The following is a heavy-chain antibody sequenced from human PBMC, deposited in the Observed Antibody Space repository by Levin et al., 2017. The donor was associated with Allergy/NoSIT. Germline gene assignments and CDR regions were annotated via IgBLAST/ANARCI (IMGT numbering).Heavy chain of an antibody. Sequence: PVASVKVSCSASGFTFSSYAMHWVRQAPGKGLEYISVISSNGGSTYYADSVKGRFTISRDNFKSILYLQMNSLRPEDTAVYYCVKQYYDILTGSGAFDYWGQGTLVTVSS. D-gene: IGHD3-9*01. CDR3: VKQYYDILTGSGAFDY. CDR1: GFTFSSYA. J-gene: IGHJ4*02. CDR2: ISSNGGST. V-gene: IGHV3-64D*08.